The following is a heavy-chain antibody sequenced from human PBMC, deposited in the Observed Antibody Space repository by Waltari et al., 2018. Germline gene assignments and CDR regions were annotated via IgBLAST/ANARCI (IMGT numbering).Heavy chain of an antibody. V-gene: IGHV1-2*02. J-gene: IGHJ4*02. CDR3: GRSVLRYFDWLPDYFDY. Sequence: QVQLVQSGAEVKKPGASVKVSCKASGYTFTGYYMNWVRQAPGQGLEWMGWINPNSGGTNYAQKFQGRVTMTRDTSISTAYMELSRLRSDDTAVYYCGRSVLRYFDWLPDYFDYWGQGTLVTVSS. D-gene: IGHD3-9*01. CDR2: INPNSGGT. CDR1: GYTFTGYY.